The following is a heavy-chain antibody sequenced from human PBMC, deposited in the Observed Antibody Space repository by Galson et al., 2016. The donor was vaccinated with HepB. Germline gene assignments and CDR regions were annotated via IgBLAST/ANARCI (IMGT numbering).Heavy chain of an antibody. J-gene: IGHJ4*02. CDR1: GFALRAPGMC. D-gene: IGHD3-22*01. V-gene: IGHV2-70*01. Sequence: PALVKPTQTLTLTCTFSGFALRAPGMCVSWIRQPPGKALEWPQLIHWDDFAYYRTSLKTRLTISQDTSKHQVVLRMTNMDPMDTATYSCERVDSSRHYWPRFDHWGQGALVTVSS. CDR2: IHWDDFA. CDR3: ERVDSSRHYWPRFDH.